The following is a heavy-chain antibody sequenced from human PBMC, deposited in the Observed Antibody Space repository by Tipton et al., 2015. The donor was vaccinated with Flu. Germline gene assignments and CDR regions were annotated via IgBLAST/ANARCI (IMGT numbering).Heavy chain of an antibody. CDR2: IWSDGNNI. CDR1: GFTFSKYG. D-gene: IGHD5-12*01. V-gene: IGHV3-33*01. J-gene: IGHJ6*02. Sequence: SLRLSCETSGFTFSKYGSHWVRQTPGQGLEWVAVIWSDGNNINYADSVMGRFTVSRDNSSNTVFLQMNSLRVEDTAVYYCARSDAVATIDKLGMDVCGQGTTVIV. CDR3: ARSDAVATIDKLGMDV.